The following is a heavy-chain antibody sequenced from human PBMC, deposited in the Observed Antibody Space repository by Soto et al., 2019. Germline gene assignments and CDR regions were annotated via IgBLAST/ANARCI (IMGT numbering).Heavy chain of an antibody. CDR1: GGTFSSYA. Sequence: QVQLVQSGAEVKKPGSSVKVSCKASGGTFSSYAISWVRQAPGQGLEWMGGIIHIFGTANYAQKCEGRVTMTADESTSTAYRELSSLSSEDTAVYYCASRSSGWFDYWGQGPLVTVSS. D-gene: IGHD6-19*01. V-gene: IGHV1-69*01. J-gene: IGHJ4*02. CDR2: IIHIFGTA. CDR3: ASRSSGWFDY.